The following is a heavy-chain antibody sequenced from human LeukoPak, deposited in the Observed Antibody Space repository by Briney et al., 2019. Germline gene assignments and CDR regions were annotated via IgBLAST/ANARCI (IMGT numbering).Heavy chain of an antibody. V-gene: IGHV4-59*01. CDR1: GGSISSYY. CDR3: ARAQGDYESDY. Sequence: SETLSLTCTVSGGSISSYYWSWIRQPPGKGLEWIGYIYYSGSTNYNPSLKSRVTISVDTSKNQFSLKLSSVTAADTAVYYCARAQGDYESDYWGHGTLVTVSS. D-gene: IGHD4-17*01. CDR2: IYYSGST. J-gene: IGHJ4*01.